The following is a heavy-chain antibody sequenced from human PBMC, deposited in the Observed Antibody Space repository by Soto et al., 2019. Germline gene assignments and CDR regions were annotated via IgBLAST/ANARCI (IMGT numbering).Heavy chain of an antibody. CDR3: AKATNSGGCACDI. V-gene: IGHV3-9*01. J-gene: IGHJ3*02. D-gene: IGHD1-1*01. CDR1: GFTFDDYA. CDR2: TSWHSGSI. Sequence: EVQLVESGGGLVQPGRSLRLSCAASGFTFDDYAMHWVRQAPGQGLEWVAGTSWHSGSIGYAESVKGRFTISRDNAKNSLYQHMDWLRGEDTALYYCAKATNSGGCACDIWGQGIMVAVSS.